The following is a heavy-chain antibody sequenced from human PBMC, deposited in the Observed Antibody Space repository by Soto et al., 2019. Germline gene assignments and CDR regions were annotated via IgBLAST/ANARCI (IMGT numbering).Heavy chain of an antibody. D-gene: IGHD1-26*01. V-gene: IGHV4-59*01. CDR3: ARVKKEDQWELLYFDY. CDR2: IYYSGST. J-gene: IGHJ4*02. CDR1: GGSISSYY. Sequence: SETLSLTCTVSGGSISSYYWSLIRLPPGKGLEWIGYIYYSGSTNYNPSLKIRVTISVDTSKKQFSLNLSSVTAADPAVYYCARVKKEDQWELLYFDYWGQGTLVTVSS.